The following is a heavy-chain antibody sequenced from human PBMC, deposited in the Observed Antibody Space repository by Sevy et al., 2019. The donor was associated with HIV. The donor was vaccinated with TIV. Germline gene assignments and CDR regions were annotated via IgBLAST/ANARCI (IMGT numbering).Heavy chain of an antibody. J-gene: IGHJ4*02. Sequence: GGSLRLSCAASGFIFSDFYMSWIRQAPGKGLEWVSVIYGGGSTYYADSVKGRFTISRDNSKNTLYVQMNSLRAEDTAVYYCARGNYYDSSGPPGSSFDSWGQGTLVTVSS. D-gene: IGHD3-22*01. V-gene: IGHV3-66*01. CDR1: GFIFSDFY. CDR2: IYGGGST. CDR3: ARGNYYDSSGPPGSSFDS.